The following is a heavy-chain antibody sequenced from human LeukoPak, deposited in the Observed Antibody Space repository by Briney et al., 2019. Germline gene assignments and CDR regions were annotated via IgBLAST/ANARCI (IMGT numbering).Heavy chain of an antibody. J-gene: IGHJ3*02. V-gene: IGHV1-69*13. D-gene: IGHD2-2*01. CDR2: IIPIFGTA. Sequence: ASVKVSCKASGGTFSSYAISWVRQAPGQGLEWMGGIIPIFGTANYAQKFQGRVTITADESTSTAYMELSSLRSEDTAVYYCARDPGGYCSSTSCLSGDAFDIRGQGTMVTVSS. CDR1: GGTFSSYA. CDR3: ARDPGGYCSSTSCLSGDAFDI.